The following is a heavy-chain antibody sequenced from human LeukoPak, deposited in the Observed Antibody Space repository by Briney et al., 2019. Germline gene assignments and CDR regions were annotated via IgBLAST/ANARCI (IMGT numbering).Heavy chain of an antibody. CDR3: ARQGITIFGVVNDY. CDR2: ISSSSSYI. Sequence: GGSLRLSCPASGFTFSSYSMDWVRQAPGKGLEWVSSISSSSSYIYYADSVKGRFTISRDNAKNSLYLQMNSLRAEDTAVYYCARQGITIFGVVNDYWGQGTLVTVSS. CDR1: GFTFSSYS. V-gene: IGHV3-21*01. J-gene: IGHJ4*02. D-gene: IGHD3-3*01.